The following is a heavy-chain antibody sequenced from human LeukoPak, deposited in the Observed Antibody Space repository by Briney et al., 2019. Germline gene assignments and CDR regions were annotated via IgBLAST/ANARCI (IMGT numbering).Heavy chain of an antibody. D-gene: IGHD1-26*01. CDR3: ARGYSGNYRVDY. CDR2: ISSDGSST. J-gene: IGHJ4*02. CDR1: GFTFSSYW. Sequence: GGSLRLSCAASGFTFSSYWMHWVRQAPGKGLVWVSRISSDGSSTTYADSVKGRFTISRDNAKNTLYLQMNSLRAEDTAVYYCARGYSGNYRVDYWGQGTLVAVSS. V-gene: IGHV3-74*01.